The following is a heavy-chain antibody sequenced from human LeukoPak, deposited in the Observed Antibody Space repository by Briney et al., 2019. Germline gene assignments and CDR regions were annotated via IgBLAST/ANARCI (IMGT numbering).Heavy chain of an antibody. V-gene: IGHV3-30*04. Sequence: GGSLRLSCAASGFTFSSYAMHWVRQAPGKGLELVAVISYDGSNKYYADSVKGRFTISRDNSKNTLYLQMNSLRAEDTAVYYCAREVGVDIVVVVTSPAFDYWGQGTLVTVSS. J-gene: IGHJ4*02. CDR1: GFTFSSYA. CDR2: ISYDGSNK. CDR3: AREVGVDIVVVVTSPAFDY. D-gene: IGHD2-15*01.